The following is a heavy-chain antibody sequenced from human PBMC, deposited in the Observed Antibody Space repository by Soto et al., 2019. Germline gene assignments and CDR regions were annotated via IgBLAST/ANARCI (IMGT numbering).Heavy chain of an antibody. CDR3: AKDKDFWTGYLGDYFDY. Sequence: GGSLRLSCAASGFTFSSYAMSWVRQAPGKGLEWVSAISGSGSNTYYADSVEGRFIVSRDNSKNTLYLQMSSLRADDTAVYYCAKDKDFWTGYLGDYFDYWGQGTLVTVSS. CDR2: ISGSGSNT. CDR1: GFTFSSYA. V-gene: IGHV3-23*01. D-gene: IGHD3-3*01. J-gene: IGHJ4*02.